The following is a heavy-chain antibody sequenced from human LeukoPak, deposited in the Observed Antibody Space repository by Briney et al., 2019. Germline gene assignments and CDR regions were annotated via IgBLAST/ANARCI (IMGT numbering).Heavy chain of an antibody. V-gene: IGHV3-30*02. D-gene: IGHD3-22*01. CDR2: IRPDGSDK. CDR1: GFIFSTYG. Sequence: GGSLRLSCAASGFIFSTYGMHWVRQAPGKGLEWVAFIRPDGSDKYYAGSVKGRFTISRDNSKNTLYLQMNSLRAEDTAVYYCGKHDSSSKYWGQGTLVTLSS. CDR3: GKHDSSSKY. J-gene: IGHJ4*02.